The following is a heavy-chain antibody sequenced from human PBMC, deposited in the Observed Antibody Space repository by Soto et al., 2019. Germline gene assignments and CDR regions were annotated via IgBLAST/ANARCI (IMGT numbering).Heavy chain of an antibody. V-gene: IGHV1-18*01. J-gene: IGHJ6*02. CDR3: ARKGYIGNFGLDV. CDR2: ISISKGKT. D-gene: IGHD5-12*01. Sequence: QVQLVQSGAEVKRPGASVQVSCQASGYTLRNYDVAGVRRAPGHGLEWMGWISISKGKTYYQESLQGRVTMTMDTGTTTAYMEVRSLRSDDTAVYYCARKGYIGNFGLDVWGQGTTVTVSS. CDR1: GYTLRNYD.